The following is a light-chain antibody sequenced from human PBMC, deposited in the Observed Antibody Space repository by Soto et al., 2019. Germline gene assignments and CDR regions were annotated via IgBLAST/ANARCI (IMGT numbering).Light chain of an antibody. V-gene: IGKV3-11*01. CDR2: DAS. CDR3: QQRSNWPRT. J-gene: IGKJ1*01. Sequence: EIVLTQSPATLPLSPGERATLSCRASQSVSSYLAWYQQKPGQTPRLLIYDASNRATGIPARFSGSGSGTDFTLTISSLEPGDFAVYYCQQRSNWPRTFGQGTKVEIK. CDR1: QSVSSY.